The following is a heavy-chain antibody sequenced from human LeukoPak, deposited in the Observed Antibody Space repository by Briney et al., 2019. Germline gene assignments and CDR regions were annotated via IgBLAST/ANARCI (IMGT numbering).Heavy chain of an antibody. CDR3: ASRSGSRRMD. CDR2: INTNTGNP. J-gene: IGHJ4*02. CDR1: GYSFITYG. Sequence: ASVKVSCKTSGYSFITYGISWVRQAPGQGLEWMGWINTNTGNPTYAQGFTGRFVFSLDTSVSTAYLQISSLKAEDTAVYYCASRSGSRRMDWGQGTLVTVSS. V-gene: IGHV7-4-1*02. D-gene: IGHD1-26*01.